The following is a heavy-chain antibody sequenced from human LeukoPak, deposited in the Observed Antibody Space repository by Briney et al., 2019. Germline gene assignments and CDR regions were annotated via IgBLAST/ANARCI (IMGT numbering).Heavy chain of an antibody. D-gene: IGHD5-18*01. J-gene: IGHJ6*02. CDR2: IYHSGST. CDR1: GGSISSGGYS. CDR3: ARSNTAIRYYYYGMDV. Sequence: PSETLSLTCAVSGGSISSGGYSWSWIRQPPGKGLEWIGYIYHSGSTYYNPSLKSRVTISVDRSKNQFSLKLSSVTAADTAVYYCARSNTAIRYYYYGMDVWGQGTTVTVSS. V-gene: IGHV4-30-2*01.